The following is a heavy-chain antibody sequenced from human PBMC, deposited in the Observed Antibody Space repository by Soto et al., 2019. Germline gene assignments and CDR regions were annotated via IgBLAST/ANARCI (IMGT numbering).Heavy chain of an antibody. CDR3: AKAISEYYAPTDY. Sequence: GGSLRLSCAASGFTFSSYGMHWVRQAPGKGLEWVAVISYDGSNKYYADSVKGRFTISRDNSKNTLYLQMNSLRGDDTAIYYCAKAISEYYAPTDYWGQGTQVTVSS. V-gene: IGHV3-30*18. CDR1: GFTFSSYG. CDR2: ISYDGSNK. J-gene: IGHJ4*02. D-gene: IGHD1-26*01.